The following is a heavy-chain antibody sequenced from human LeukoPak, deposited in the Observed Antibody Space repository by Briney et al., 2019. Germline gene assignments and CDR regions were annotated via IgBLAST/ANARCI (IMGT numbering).Heavy chain of an antibody. CDR1: GFTFSDYA. V-gene: IGHV3-23*01. D-gene: IGHD5-24*01. CDR2: ISGSGGSI. CDR3: AKGGDGYNYYFDY. J-gene: IGHJ4*02. Sequence: PGGSLRLSCTASGFTFSDYAMSWVRQAPGKGLEWVSGISGSGGSIRYADSVKGRVIISRDNSKNTLYLQMNSLRAEDTAVYYCAKGGDGYNYYFDYWGQETLVTVSS.